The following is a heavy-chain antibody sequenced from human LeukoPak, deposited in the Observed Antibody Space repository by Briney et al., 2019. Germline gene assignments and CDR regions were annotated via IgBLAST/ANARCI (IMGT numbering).Heavy chain of an antibody. CDR1: GGSISSYY. V-gene: IGHV3-23*01. J-gene: IGHJ4*02. Sequence: PSETLSLTCTVSGGSISSYYWSWVRQAPGKGLEWVSAISGSGGSTYYADSVKGRFTISRDNSKNTLYLQMNSLRAEDTAVYYCARDQEGHIVVVTAITGSTYYFDYWGQGTLVTVSS. D-gene: IGHD2-21*02. CDR3: ARDQEGHIVVVTAITGSTYYFDY. CDR2: ISGSGGST.